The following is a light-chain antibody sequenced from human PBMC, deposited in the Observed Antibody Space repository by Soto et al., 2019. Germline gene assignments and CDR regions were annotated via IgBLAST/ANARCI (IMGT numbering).Light chain of an antibody. Sequence: EIVVTQSPATLSVSPGERATLSCRASQSVGNNFAWYQQKPGQAPRLLIFATSTRATGLPSRFRGSGSGTDFTLTISTLQSEDFAVYYCQQYGDWRLSFGGGAKVEIE. CDR2: ATS. V-gene: IGKV3-15*01. CDR1: QSVGNN. CDR3: QQYGDWRLS. J-gene: IGKJ4*01.